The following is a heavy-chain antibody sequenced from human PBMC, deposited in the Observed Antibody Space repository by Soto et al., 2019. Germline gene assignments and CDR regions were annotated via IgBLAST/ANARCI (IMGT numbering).Heavy chain of an antibody. CDR1: GFTFSSYA. V-gene: IGHV3-23*01. CDR2: ISGSGGST. J-gene: IGHJ4*02. CDR3: ATVLVPAAMLAFGYDY. D-gene: IGHD2-2*01. Sequence: GGSLRLSCAASGFTFSSYAMSWVRQAPGKGLEWVSAISGSGGSTYYADSVKGRFTISRDNSKNTLYLQMNSLRAEDTAVYYCATVLVPAAMLAFGYDYWGQGTLVTVSS.